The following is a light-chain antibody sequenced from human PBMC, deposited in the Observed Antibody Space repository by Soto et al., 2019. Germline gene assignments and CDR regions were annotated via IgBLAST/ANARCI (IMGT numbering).Light chain of an antibody. CDR2: GAS. CDR3: QQYNNWPPYT. Sequence: EIVMTQSPATLSVSPGERATVSCRASQSVGSNLAWYQQKPGQPPRLLIYGASTRASGIPARFTGSGSGTEFTLTISSLQSEDFALYYCQQYNNWPPYTFGQGTNLHI. V-gene: IGKV3D-15*01. J-gene: IGKJ2*01. CDR1: QSVGSN.